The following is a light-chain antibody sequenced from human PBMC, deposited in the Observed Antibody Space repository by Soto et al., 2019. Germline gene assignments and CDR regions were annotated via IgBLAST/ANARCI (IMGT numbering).Light chain of an antibody. V-gene: IGKV1-8*01. CDR3: HQYYSHPLF. CDR2: AAT. Sequence: AIRMTQSPSSISASTGDRVTITCRASQGISSYLAGYQQKPGQAPKLLIYAATTLQSGDPSSFSGSGSGTYFTLTFCSLQSEDFATSYCHQYYSHPLFFGGRTKVEIQ. CDR1: QGISSY. J-gene: IGKJ4*01.